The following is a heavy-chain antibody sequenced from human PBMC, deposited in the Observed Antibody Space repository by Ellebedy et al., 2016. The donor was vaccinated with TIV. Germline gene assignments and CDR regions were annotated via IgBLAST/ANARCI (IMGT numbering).Heavy chain of an antibody. D-gene: IGHD3-3*01. Sequence: SETLSLXXAVYGGSFSEYHWTWIRQPPGKGLEWIGEINHGGSTNYNPSLKSRVTISVDTSKNQFSLKLSSVTAADTAVYYCARGDFWRSLDYWGQGTLVTVSS. CDR3: ARGDFWRSLDY. V-gene: IGHV4-34*01. CDR2: INHGGST. J-gene: IGHJ4*02. CDR1: GGSFSEYH.